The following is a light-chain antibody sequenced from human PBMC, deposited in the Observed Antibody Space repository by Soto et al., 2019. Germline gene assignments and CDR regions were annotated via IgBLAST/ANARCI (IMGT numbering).Light chain of an antibody. Sequence: DIVLTQSPGTLSLSPGEGATLSCRASQSVSSSYLAWYQQKPGQAPRLLIYDASSRATGIPDRFGGSGSGTDFTLTISRLEPEEFAVYYCQQYGSSPVTFGGGTKVEIK. J-gene: IGKJ4*01. CDR1: QSVSSSY. CDR3: QQYGSSPVT. CDR2: DAS. V-gene: IGKV3-20*01.